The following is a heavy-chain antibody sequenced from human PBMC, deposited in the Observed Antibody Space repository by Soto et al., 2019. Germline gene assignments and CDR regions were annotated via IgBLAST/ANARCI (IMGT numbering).Heavy chain of an antibody. CDR2: ISGSGGST. D-gene: IGHD5-18*01. CDR1: GISFSRYA. CDR3: AKDGTAMVLRFEY. J-gene: IGHJ4*02. V-gene: IGHV3-23*01. Sequence: ESLTSPCASSGISFSRYAMSWVRQAPGKGLEWVSAISGSGGSTYYADSVKGRFTISRDNSKNTLYLQMNSLRAEDTAVYYCAKDGTAMVLRFEYWGQGTLVTVSS.